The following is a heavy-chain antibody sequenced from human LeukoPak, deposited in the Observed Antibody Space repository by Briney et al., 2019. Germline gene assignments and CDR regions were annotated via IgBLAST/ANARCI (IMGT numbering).Heavy chain of an antibody. D-gene: IGHD3-22*01. CDR1: GYSFTSYW. V-gene: IGHV5-51*01. CDR2: IYSGDSDT. Sequence: GESLKISCKGSGYSFTSYWIGLVRQMPGKGLEWMGIIYSGDSDTRYSPSFQGQVPISADKSISTAYLQSSSLKASDTAMYYCARQGDSSGYWFGYFDYWGQGTLVTVSS. J-gene: IGHJ4*02. CDR3: ARQGDSSGYWFGYFDY.